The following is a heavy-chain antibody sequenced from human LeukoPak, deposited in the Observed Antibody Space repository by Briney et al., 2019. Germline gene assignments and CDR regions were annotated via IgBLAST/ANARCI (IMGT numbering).Heavy chain of an antibody. CDR2: INAGNGNT. V-gene: IGHV1-3*03. J-gene: IGHJ4*02. D-gene: IGHD6-6*01. CDR3: AREGQLAGFDY. Sequence: ASVKVSCKASGYTFTSYGISWVRQAPGQRLEWMGWINAGNGNTKYSQEFQGRVTITRDTSASTAYMELSSLRSEDMAVYYCAREGQLAGFDYWGQGTLVTVSS. CDR1: GYTFTSYG.